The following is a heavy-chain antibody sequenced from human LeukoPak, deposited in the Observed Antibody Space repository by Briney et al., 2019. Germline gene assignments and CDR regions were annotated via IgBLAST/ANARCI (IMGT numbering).Heavy chain of an antibody. CDR1: GGSIGGYY. V-gene: IGHV4-34*01. CDR3: ARAINYGSGSYYFDY. CDR2: IKHSVNA. J-gene: IGHJ4*02. D-gene: IGHD3-10*01. Sequence: SETLSLTCVLHGGSIGGYYWSWIRQSPGKGLEWIGEIKHSVNANYNPSLMSRVTISVDTSKTQFSLKTTSVTAADTAVYYCARAINYGSGSYYFDYWGQGALVTVSS.